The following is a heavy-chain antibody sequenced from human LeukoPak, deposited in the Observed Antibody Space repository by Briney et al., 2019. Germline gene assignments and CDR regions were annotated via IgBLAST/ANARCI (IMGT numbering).Heavy chain of an antibody. V-gene: IGHV3-30*04. CDR2: ISFDGANK. J-gene: IGHJ4*02. CDR3: ARGRAGIAAAGFDY. Sequence: GGSLRLSCATSGFTFSMSSMHWVRLAPGKGLEWLAGISFDGANKFSGDSVKGRFSISRDNSKNTLYLQMNSLGLDDTAVYFCARGRAGIAAAGFDYWGQGTLVAVSS. CDR1: GFTFSMSS. D-gene: IGHD6-13*01.